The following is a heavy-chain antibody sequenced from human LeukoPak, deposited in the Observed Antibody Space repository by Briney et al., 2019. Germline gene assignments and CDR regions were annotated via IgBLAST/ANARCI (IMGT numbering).Heavy chain of an antibody. V-gene: IGHV3-23*01. Sequence: GGSLRFSCAASGFTFSSYAMSWVRQAPGKGLEWVSAISGSGGSTYYADSVKGRFTISRDNSKNTLYLQMNSLRAEDTAVYYCAKDNTGYSSGWYPHWGQGTLVTVSS. CDR1: GFTFSSYA. D-gene: IGHD6-19*01. J-gene: IGHJ4*02. CDR3: AKDNTGYSSGWYPH. CDR2: ISGSGGST.